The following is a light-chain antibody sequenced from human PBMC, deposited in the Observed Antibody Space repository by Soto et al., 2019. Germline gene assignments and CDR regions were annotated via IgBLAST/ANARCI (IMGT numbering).Light chain of an antibody. J-gene: IGKJ5*01. V-gene: IGKV3D-20*02. CDR1: QSVSSSY. CDR2: GAS. Sequence: EIVLTQSPGTLSLSPGERATLSCRASQSVSSSYLAWYQQKPGQAPRLLIYGASNRATGIPARFSGSGSGTDFTLTISSLEPEDFAVYYCQQRSNWPGGTFGQGTRLEIK. CDR3: QQRSNWPGGT.